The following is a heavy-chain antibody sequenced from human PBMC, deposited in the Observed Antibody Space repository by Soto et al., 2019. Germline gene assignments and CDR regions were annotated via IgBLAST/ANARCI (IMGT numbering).Heavy chain of an antibody. CDR1: GFTFSDYY. D-gene: IGHD2-21*01. J-gene: IGHJ3*02. CDR3: ARVGCGCDCFAQGGAFDI. Sequence: QVQLVESGGGLVKPGGSLRLSCAASGFTFSDYYMSWIRQAPGKGLEWVSHISSSGSTINYADSVKGRFTISRDNAKNSLFLQMNSLRAEDTAVYYCARVGCGCDCFAQGGAFDIWGQGTVVTVSS. V-gene: IGHV3-11*01. CDR2: ISSSGSTI.